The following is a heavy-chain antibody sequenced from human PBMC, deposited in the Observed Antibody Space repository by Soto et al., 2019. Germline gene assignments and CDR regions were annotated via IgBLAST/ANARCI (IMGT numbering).Heavy chain of an antibody. CDR3: ARYSSDFKGFDS. J-gene: IGHJ5*01. CDR2: IKQDGSER. D-gene: IGHD3-3*01. CDR1: GFTFSYYW. Sequence: RRLSCAASGFTFSYYWMTWVRQAPGKGLEWVANIKQDGSERYYGDSVKGRFTISRDNAKNSLFLQMNSLRAEDTAMYYCARYSSDFKGFDSWGQGALVTVSS. V-gene: IGHV3-7*01.